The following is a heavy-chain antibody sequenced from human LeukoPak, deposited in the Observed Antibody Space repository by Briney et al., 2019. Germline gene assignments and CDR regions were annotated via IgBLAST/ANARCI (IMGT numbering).Heavy chain of an antibody. J-gene: IGHJ4*02. V-gene: IGHV4-34*01. CDR3: ARRRQSGRTDY. CDR2: INHSGST. CDR1: GGSFSGYS. Sequence: PSETLSLTCAVYGGSFSGYSWSWIRQPPGKGLEWIGEINHSGSTNYNPSLKSRVTISVDTSKNQLSLKLSTVTAADTAVYYCARRRQSGRTDYWGQGTLVTVSS.